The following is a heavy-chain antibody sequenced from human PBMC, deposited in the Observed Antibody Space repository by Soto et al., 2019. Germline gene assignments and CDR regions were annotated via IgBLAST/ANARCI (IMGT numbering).Heavy chain of an antibody. J-gene: IGHJ4*02. V-gene: IGHV3-21*01. Sequence: EVQLVESGGGLVKPGGSLRLSCAASGFTFSSYSMNWVRQAPGKGLEWVSSISSSSSYIYYADSVKGRFTISRDNDKNSLYLQMNSLRAEDTAVYYCARVAGIAARPDSESPSTDDYWGQGTLVTVSS. D-gene: IGHD6-6*01. CDR1: GFTFSSYS. CDR3: ARVAGIAARPDSESPSTDDY. CDR2: ISSSSSYI.